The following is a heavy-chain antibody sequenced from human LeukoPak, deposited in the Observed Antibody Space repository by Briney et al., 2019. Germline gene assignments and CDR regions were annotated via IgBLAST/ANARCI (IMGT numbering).Heavy chain of an antibody. V-gene: IGHV3-23*01. D-gene: IGHD5-12*01. CDR1: GFPFSSHG. CDR2: ISPGGGPT. J-gene: IGHJ4*02. CDR3: AKDGAWLRFDD. Sequence: PGGTLRLSCAGSGFPFSSHGMNWVRQAPGKGLEWVSGISPGGGPTYYADSVKGRFIIPRDYLKNTLYLQMTNLRAEDTAVYYCAKDGAWLRFDDWGQGILVTVSS.